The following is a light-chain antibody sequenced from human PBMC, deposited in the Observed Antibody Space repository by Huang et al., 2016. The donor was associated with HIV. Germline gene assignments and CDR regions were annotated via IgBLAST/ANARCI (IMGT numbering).Light chain of an antibody. Sequence: DIQMTQSPSSLSTSVGDRVTITCRSSQSINTYLNWYQPKRGKSPELLIYSTSNLQSGVPAGFSGSGSGTDFTLTISGLQPEDSATYYCQQSYSALFTFGPGTKWMS. CDR3: QQSYSALFT. V-gene: IGKV1-39*01. CDR1: QSINTY. J-gene: IGKJ3*01. CDR2: STS.